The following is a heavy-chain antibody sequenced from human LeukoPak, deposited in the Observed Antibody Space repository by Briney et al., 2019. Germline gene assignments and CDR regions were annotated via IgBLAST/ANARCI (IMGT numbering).Heavy chain of an antibody. CDR2: ISYDGSNK. Sequence: PGGSLRLSCAASGFTFSSYAMHWVRQAPGKGLEWVAVISYDGSNKYYADSVKGRFTISRDNSKNTLYLQMNSLRAEDTAVYYCARDPSRSSSSMYYYYYYMDVWGKGTTVTVSS. CDR1: GFTFSSYA. CDR3: ARDPSRSSSSMYYYYYYMDV. V-gene: IGHV3-30*04. J-gene: IGHJ6*03. D-gene: IGHD6-6*01.